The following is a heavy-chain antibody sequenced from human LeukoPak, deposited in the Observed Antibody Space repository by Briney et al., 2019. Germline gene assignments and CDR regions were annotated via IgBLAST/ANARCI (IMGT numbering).Heavy chain of an antibody. V-gene: IGHV1-24*01. CDR3: ATRARPLGYCSSTSCRYFDY. CDR2: FDPEDGET. Sequence: GASVKVSCKASGGTFSSYAISWVRQAPGQGLEWMGGFDPEDGETIYAQKFQGRVTMTEDTSTDTAYMELSSLRSEDTAVYYCATRARPLGYCSSTSCRYFDYWGQGALVTVSS. J-gene: IGHJ4*02. D-gene: IGHD2-2*01. CDR1: GGTFSSYA.